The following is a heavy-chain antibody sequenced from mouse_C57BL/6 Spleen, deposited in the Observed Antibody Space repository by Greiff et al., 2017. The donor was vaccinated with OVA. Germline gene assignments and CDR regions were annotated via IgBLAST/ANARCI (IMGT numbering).Heavy chain of an antibody. D-gene: IGHD4-1*01. J-gene: IGHJ1*03. Sequence: QVTLKESGPGILQPSQTLSLTCSFSGFSLSTSGMGVSWIRQPSGKGLEWLVQTYWDDDKRHNPSLKSRPTISKDTSRNQVFLKITSVDTADTATYYFARTGANWDWYFDVWGTGTTVTVSS. V-gene: IGHV8-12*01. CDR2: TYWDDDK. CDR3: ARTGANWDWYFDV. CDR1: GFSLSTSGMG.